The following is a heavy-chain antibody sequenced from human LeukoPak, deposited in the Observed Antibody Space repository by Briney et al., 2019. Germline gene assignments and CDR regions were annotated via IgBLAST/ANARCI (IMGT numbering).Heavy chain of an antibody. V-gene: IGHV1-24*01. CDR2: FDPDDGEA. Sequence: GASVKVSCKVSGYTLTELSMHWVRQAPGKGLEWMGGFDPDDGEALYAQQFRGRVSMTEDTSAGTVYMELSSLRSEDTAVYYCAIDYYASGNYYNGPHNWGPGTLVTVSS. CDR1: GYTLTELS. D-gene: IGHD3-10*01. CDR3: AIDYYASGNYYNGPHN. J-gene: IGHJ4*02.